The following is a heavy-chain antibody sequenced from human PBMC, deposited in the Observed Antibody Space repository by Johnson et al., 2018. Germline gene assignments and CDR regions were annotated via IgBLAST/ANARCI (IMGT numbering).Heavy chain of an antibody. Sequence: QVQLQESGPGLVKPSETLSLTCTVSGGSISSSSYYWGWIRQPPGKGLEWIGSIYYSGSTYYNPSLKSRVTISVDTSKNQFSLKLSSVTAADTAVYYCARPPGGGSFDIWGQGTMVTVSS. V-gene: IGHV4-39*07. CDR1: GGSISSSSYY. CDR3: ARPPGGGSFDI. CDR2: IYYSGST. D-gene: IGHD3-16*01. J-gene: IGHJ3*02.